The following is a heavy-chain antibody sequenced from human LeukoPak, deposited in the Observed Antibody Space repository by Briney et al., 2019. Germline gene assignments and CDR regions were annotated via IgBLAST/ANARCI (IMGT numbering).Heavy chain of an antibody. Sequence: PSETLSLTCTVSGGSVSSYYWSWIRQPAGKGLEWIGRIYTSGSTNYNPSLKSRVTMSVDTSKNQFSLKLSSVTAADTAVYYCATLNYYGSGSYYPHYYYYYMDVWGKGTTVTVSS. J-gene: IGHJ6*03. D-gene: IGHD3-10*01. V-gene: IGHV4-4*07. CDR2: IYTSGST. CDR1: GGSVSSYY. CDR3: ATLNYYGSGSYYPHYYYYYMDV.